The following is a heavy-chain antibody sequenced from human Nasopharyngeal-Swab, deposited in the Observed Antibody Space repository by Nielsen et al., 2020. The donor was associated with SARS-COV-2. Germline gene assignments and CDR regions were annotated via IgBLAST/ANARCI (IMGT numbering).Heavy chain of an antibody. CDR3: AIPRGYSYGYSPPRY. CDR2: INHRGST. D-gene: IGHD5-18*01. V-gene: IGHV4-34*01. J-gene: IGHJ4*02. CDR1: GGSFSGYY. Sequence: SETLSLTCAVYGGSFSGYYWSWISQPPGKGLEWIGEINHRGSTNYNPSLRSRVTISVDTSKNQFSLKLSSGTAADTAVYYCAIPRGYSYGYSPPRYWGQGTLVTVSS.